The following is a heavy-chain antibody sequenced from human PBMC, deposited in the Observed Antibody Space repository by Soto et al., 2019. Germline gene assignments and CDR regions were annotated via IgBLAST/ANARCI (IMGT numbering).Heavy chain of an antibody. D-gene: IGHD3-16*01. Sequence: EVQLVESGGGLVQPGRSLRLSCAASGFTFDDYAMHWVRQAPGKGLEWVSGISWNSGSIDYADSVKSRFTISRDNAKDSLYLQMNRLRAEDTALYYCAKGQRGDAYYDGMDVWGQGTTVTVSS. J-gene: IGHJ6*02. CDR3: AKGQRGDAYYDGMDV. V-gene: IGHV3-9*01. CDR1: GFTFDDYA. CDR2: ISWNSGSI.